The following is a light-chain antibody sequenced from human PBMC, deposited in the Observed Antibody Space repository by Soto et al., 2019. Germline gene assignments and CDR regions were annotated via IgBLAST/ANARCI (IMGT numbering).Light chain of an antibody. CDR2: AAS. Sequence: AIQMTQSPSSLSASVGDRVTITCRASQGISFDLAWYQQKPGRAPELLIYAASTLQSGVPSRFSGSGSATDFTLTISSLQPEYFATYFCLQDYNYPPTFGQGTKLEIK. CDR3: LQDYNYPPT. J-gene: IGKJ2*01. CDR1: QGISFD. V-gene: IGKV1-6*01.